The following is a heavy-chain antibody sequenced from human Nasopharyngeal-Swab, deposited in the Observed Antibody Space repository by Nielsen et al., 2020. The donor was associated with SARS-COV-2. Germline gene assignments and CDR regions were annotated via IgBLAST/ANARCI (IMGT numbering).Heavy chain of an antibody. J-gene: IGHJ4*02. CDR1: GFTFSSYS. CDR3: ARASRGTSTRTFDY. Sequence: GGSLRLSCAASGFTFSSYSMNWVRQAPGKGLEWVSSISSSSSYIYYADSVKGRFTISRDNAKNSLYLQMNGLRAEDTAVYYCARASRGTSTRTFDYWGQGTLVTVSS. CDR2: ISSSSSYI. D-gene: IGHD1-1*01. V-gene: IGHV3-21*01.